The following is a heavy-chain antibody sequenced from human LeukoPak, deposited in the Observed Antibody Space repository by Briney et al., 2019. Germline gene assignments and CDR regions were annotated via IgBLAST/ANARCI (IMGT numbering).Heavy chain of an antibody. CDR1: GGAISSHY. Sequence: SETLSLTCTVSGGAISSHYWSWRRQPPGKGLEWIGYIYYSGSTNYNPSLKSRVTILVDMSKNQFSLKLSSVTAADTAVYYCARLGGYCSNGVCYTGYFDDWGQGALVTVSS. CDR2: IYYSGST. V-gene: IGHV4-59*08. J-gene: IGHJ4*02. D-gene: IGHD2-8*01. CDR3: ARLGGYCSNGVCYTGYFDD.